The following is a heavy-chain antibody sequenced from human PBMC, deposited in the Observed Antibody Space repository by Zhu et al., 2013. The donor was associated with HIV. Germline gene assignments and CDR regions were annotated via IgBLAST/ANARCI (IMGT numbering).Heavy chain of an antibody. CDR1: GGTYSTYV. V-gene: IGHV1-69*12. CDR3: ANSGSNYRDFYYFGLDV. D-gene: IGHD3-10*01. J-gene: IGHJ6*02. Sequence: QLHLEQSGAEVKTPGSSVKVSCKASGGTYSTYVINWVRQAPGQGLEWMGGIVPSLNRTNYARKLQGRLTITADEFTSTIYMELSSLRSEDTAVYYCANSGSNYRDFYYFGLDVWGQGTTVTVSS. CDR2: IVPSLNRT.